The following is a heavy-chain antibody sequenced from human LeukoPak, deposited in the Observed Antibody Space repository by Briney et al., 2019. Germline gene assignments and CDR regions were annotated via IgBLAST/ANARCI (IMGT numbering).Heavy chain of an antibody. V-gene: IGHV3-74*03. CDR3: ASGITAEESVAIDY. D-gene: IGHD1-14*01. CDR2: INSDGGIT. J-gene: IGHJ4*02. CDR1: GFTFSIHW. Sequence: GGSLRLSCAVSGFTFSIHWMFWVRQAPGKGLVFVSRINSDGGITKYADSVKGRFTIARDNAKNMLYLEMNSLRVDDTAVYYCASGITAEESVAIDYWGQGTVVTVSS.